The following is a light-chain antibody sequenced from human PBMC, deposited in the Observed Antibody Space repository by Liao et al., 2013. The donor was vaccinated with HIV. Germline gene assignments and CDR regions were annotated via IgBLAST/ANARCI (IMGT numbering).Light chain of an antibody. Sequence: SYELTQPPSVSVSPGQTATIACSGDNLGDKYASWYQQKPGQSPVMVIYQDVQRPSGIPERFSGSNSGNTATLTISGTQAMDEADYYCQAWDSSTRVFGTGTKVTVL. CDR3: QAWDSSTRV. V-gene: IGLV3-1*01. J-gene: IGLJ1*01. CDR2: QDV. CDR1: NLGDKY.